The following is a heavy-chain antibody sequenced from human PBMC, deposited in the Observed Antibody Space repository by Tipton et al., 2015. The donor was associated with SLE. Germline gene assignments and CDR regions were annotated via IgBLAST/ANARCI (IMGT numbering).Heavy chain of an antibody. CDR1: GGSIGPYY. J-gene: IGHJ4*02. CDR2: IYFDGNS. V-gene: IGHV4-59*01. CDR3: ARGVAERLGLDF. D-gene: IGHD6-19*01. Sequence: TLSLTCTVSGGSIGPYYWHWIRQSPVKALEWIGYIYFDGNSNGRGNYNPSLKSRVTMSVDPSKMQFSLNLNSVTAADTALYFCARGVAERLGLDFWGQGSLVTVSS.